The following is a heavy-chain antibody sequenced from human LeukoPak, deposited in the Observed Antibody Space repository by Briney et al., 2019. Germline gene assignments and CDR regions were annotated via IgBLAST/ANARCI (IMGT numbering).Heavy chain of an antibody. J-gene: IGHJ5*02. Sequence: GASVKVSCKVSGYTLTELSMHWVRQAPGKGLEWMGGFDPEDGETIYAQKFQGRVTMTEDTSTDTAYMELSSLRSEDTAVYYCARDRGHIVVVTVSGPYNWFDPWGQGTLVTVSS. CDR1: GYTLTELS. CDR3: ARDRGHIVVVTVSGPYNWFDP. D-gene: IGHD2-21*02. CDR2: FDPEDGET. V-gene: IGHV1-24*01.